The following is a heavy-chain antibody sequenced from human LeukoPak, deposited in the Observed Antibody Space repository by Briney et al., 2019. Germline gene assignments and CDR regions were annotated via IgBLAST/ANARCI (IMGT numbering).Heavy chain of an antibody. CDR1: GFTVSSND. CDR2: IYSGGST. J-gene: IGHJ6*04. Sequence: PGGSLRLSCAASGFTVSSNDMSWVRQAPGKGLECISVIYSGGSTDYADSVKGRLTISRDNSKNTLYLQMNNLRTEDTAVYYCAELGITMIGGVWGKGTTVTISS. D-gene: IGHD3-10*02. V-gene: IGHV3-53*01. CDR3: AELGITMIGGV.